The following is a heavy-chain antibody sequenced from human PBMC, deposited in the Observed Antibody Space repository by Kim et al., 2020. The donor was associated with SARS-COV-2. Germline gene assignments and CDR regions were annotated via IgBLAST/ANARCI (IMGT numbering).Heavy chain of an antibody. CDR3: ARGYTPSDGDYDPGHFDY. V-gene: IGHV4-34*01. D-gene: IGHD4-17*01. CDR1: GGSFSGYY. Sequence: SETLSLTCAVYGGSFSGYYWSWIRQPPGKGLEWIGEINHSGSTNYNPSLKSRVTISVDTSKNQFSLKLSSVTAADTAVYYCARGYTPSDGDYDPGHFDYWGQGTLVTVSS. CDR2: INHSGST. J-gene: IGHJ4*02.